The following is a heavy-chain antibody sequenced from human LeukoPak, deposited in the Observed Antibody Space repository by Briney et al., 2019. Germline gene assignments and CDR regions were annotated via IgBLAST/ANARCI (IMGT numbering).Heavy chain of an antibody. CDR1: GYTFTDHY. CDR2: INPNTGNP. J-gene: IGHJ4*02. CDR3: ARAYQRLGELSLPDY. V-gene: IGHV7-4-1*02. D-gene: IGHD3-16*02. Sequence: GASVKVSCKASGYTFTDHYIHWVRQAPGQGLEWMGWINPNTGNPTYAQGLTGRFVFSLDTSVSTAYLQITSLKADDTAVYYCARAYQRLGELSLPDYWGQGTLVTVSS.